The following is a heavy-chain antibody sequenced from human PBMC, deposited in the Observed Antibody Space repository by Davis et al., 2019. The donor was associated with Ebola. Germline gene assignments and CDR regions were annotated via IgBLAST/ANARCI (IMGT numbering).Heavy chain of an antibody. D-gene: IGHD2-15*01. Sequence: SETLSLTCTVSGGSISSYYWGWIRQPPGKGLEWIGSIYYSGSTYYNPSLKSRVTISVDTSKNQFSLKLSSMTAADTAVYYCARHSLPGSIVVVVAYNWFDPWGQGTLVTVSS. CDR3: ARHSLPGSIVVVVAYNWFDP. J-gene: IGHJ5*02. CDR1: GGSISSYY. V-gene: IGHV4-39*01. CDR2: IYYSGST.